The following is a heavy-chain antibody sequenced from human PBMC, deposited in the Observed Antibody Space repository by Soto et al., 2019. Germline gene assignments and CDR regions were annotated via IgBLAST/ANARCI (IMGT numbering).Heavy chain of an antibody. CDR2: ISSSTSYV. D-gene: IGHD5-12*01. V-gene: IGHV3-21*06. Sequence: PGGSLRLSCAASGFTFSRYGMNWLRQAPGKGLEWVASISSSTSYVYYADSVKGRFSTSRDNAKNILYLEMYGLRTEDTAVYYCARDPYEGRVGNWFESWGQGTLVTVSS. CDR3: ARDPYEGRVGNWFES. CDR1: GFTFSRYG. J-gene: IGHJ5*01.